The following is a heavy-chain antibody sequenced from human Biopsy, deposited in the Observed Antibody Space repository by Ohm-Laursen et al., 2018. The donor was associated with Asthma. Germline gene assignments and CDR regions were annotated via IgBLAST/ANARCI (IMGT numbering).Heavy chain of an antibody. J-gene: IGHJ4*02. V-gene: IGHV3-30-3*01. D-gene: IGHD6-13*01. CDR2: ITFDGSTQ. Sequence: SLRLSCSASGFTFSSYWMSWARQAPGKGLEWVAVITFDGSTQHYGDSVKGRFTISRDNSKNMLFLQMNSLRAEDTAVYYCLRDTLGYYFDIWGQGTQVTVSS. CDR3: LRDTLGYYFDI. CDR1: GFTFSSYW.